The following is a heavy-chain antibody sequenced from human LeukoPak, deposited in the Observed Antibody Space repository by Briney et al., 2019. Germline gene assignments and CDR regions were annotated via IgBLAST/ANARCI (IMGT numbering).Heavy chain of an antibody. CDR3: ARGAAAGYWYFDL. J-gene: IGHJ2*01. CDR1: GGTFDNYS. CDR2: IIPILDVS. D-gene: IGHD6-13*01. Sequence: GASVRVSCKAPGGTFDNYSISWVRQAPGQGFEWMGRIIPILDVSNYAQRFQGRVTFTADKSATTAYMELTGLRSDDTAVYYCARGAAAGYWYFDLWGRGTLVTVSS. V-gene: IGHV1-69*04.